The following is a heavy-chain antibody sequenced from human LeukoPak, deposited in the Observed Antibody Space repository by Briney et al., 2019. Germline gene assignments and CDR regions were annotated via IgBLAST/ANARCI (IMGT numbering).Heavy chain of an antibody. CDR3: ARSTIFGVVITSNWFDP. D-gene: IGHD3-3*01. Sequence: GASVKVSCKASGYTFTSYYMHWVRQAPGQGLEWMGIINPSGGSTSYAQKFRGRVTMTRDTSTSTVYMELSSLRSEDTAVYYCARSTIFGVVITSNWFDPWGQGTLVTVSS. J-gene: IGHJ5*02. V-gene: IGHV1-46*01. CDR1: GYTFTSYY. CDR2: INPSGGST.